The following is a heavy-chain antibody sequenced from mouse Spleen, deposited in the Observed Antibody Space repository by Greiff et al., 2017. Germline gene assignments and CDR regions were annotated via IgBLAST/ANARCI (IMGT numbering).Heavy chain of an antibody. Sequence: QVQLQQSGAELVRPGASVTLSCKASGYTFTDYEMHWVKQTPVHGLEWIGAIDPETGGTAYNQKFKGKAILTADKSSSTAYMELRSLTSEDSAVYYCTRSSSWALDYWGQGTTLTVSS. D-gene: IGHD1-1*01. J-gene: IGHJ2*01. CDR2: IDPETGGT. CDR3: TRSSSWALDY. CDR1: GYTFTDYE. V-gene: IGHV1-15*01.